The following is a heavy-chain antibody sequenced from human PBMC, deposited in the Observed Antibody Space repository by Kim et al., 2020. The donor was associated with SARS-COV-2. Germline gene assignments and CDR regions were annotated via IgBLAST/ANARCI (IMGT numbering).Heavy chain of an antibody. CDR1: GGSFSGYY. CDR3: ARGVYAPPMVQGEGIDY. Sequence: SETLSLTCAVYGGSFSGYYWSWIRQPPGKGLEWIGEINHSGSTNYNPSLKSRVTISVDTSKNQFSLKLSSVTAADTAVYYCARGVYAPPMVQGEGIDYWGQGTLVTVSS. J-gene: IGHJ4*02. V-gene: IGHV4-34*01. CDR2: INHSGST. D-gene: IGHD3-10*01.